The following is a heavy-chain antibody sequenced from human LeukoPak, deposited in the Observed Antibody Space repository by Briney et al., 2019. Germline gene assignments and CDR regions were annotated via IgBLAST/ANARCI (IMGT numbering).Heavy chain of an antibody. J-gene: IGHJ1*01. Sequence: PPETLSLTCTVSGGSISSYYWSWIRQPPGKGLEWIGYIYHSGSTNYNPSLQSRVTISVDTSKNQFSLNLNSVTAADTAVYYCARGGAARLHFQNWGQGTLVTVSS. V-gene: IGHV4-59*01. CDR1: GGSISSYY. CDR2: IYHSGST. D-gene: IGHD6-6*01. CDR3: ARGGAARLHFQN.